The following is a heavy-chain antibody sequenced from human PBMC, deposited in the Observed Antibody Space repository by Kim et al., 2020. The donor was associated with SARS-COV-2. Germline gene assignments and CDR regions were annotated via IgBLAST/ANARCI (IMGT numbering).Heavy chain of an antibody. J-gene: IGHJ6*02. Sequence: GGSLRLSCAASGFMFDTYWMSWVRQAPGKGLEWVANINQDGSTRHYVDSVKGRFTISRDNVERSLYLQMYNLRADDTAVYYFGRDMDVWGQGTTVTVSS. V-gene: IGHV3-7*03. CDR3: GRDMDV. CDR2: INQDGSTR. CDR1: GFMFDTYW.